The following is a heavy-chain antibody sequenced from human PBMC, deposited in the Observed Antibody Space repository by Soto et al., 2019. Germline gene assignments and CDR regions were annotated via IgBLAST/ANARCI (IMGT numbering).Heavy chain of an antibody. Sequence: AGESLKISCKGSGYSFTSYWISWVRQMPGKGLEWMGRIDPSDSYTNYSPSFQGHVTISADKSISTAYLQWSSLKASDTAMYYCARHQGYYYDSSGYPFDYWGQGTLVTVSS. CDR3: ARHQGYYYDSSGYPFDY. D-gene: IGHD3-22*01. CDR2: IDPSDSYT. V-gene: IGHV5-10-1*01. J-gene: IGHJ4*02. CDR1: GYSFTSYW.